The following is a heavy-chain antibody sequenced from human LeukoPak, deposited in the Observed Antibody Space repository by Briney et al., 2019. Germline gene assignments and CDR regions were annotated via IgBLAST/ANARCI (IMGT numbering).Heavy chain of an antibody. Sequence: PGRSLRLSCAASGFTFDDYAMHWVRQAPGKGLEWVSGISWNSGSVGYADSVKGRFTISRDNAKNSLYLQMNSLRPEDAALYYCAKDIGRGRGSQVGYYFDYWGQGTLVTVSS. CDR3: AKDIGRGRGSQVGYYFDY. D-gene: IGHD1-26*01. V-gene: IGHV3-9*01. CDR2: ISWNSGSV. CDR1: GFTFDDYA. J-gene: IGHJ4*02.